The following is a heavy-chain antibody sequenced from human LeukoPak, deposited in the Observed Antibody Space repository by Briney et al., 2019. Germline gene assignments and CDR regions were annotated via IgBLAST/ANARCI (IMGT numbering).Heavy chain of an antibody. V-gene: IGHV1-18*04. CDR3: ARGVSVTTPYLDS. CDR1: GYTFTNHA. Sequence: ASVKVSCKASGYTFTNHAIHWVRRAPGQGLEGMRRFSAYNGNTKYSQKLQGRATMTTNTSTNTAYMEFLSLRYDDSAIYYCARGVSVTTPYLDSWGQGTLVTVSS. J-gene: IGHJ4*02. D-gene: IGHD4-17*01. CDR2: FSAYNGNT.